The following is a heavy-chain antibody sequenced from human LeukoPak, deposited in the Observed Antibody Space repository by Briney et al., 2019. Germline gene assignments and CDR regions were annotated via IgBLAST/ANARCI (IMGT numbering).Heavy chain of an antibody. D-gene: IGHD2-2*02. V-gene: IGHV4-59*01. CDR1: GGSISSYY. CDR2: IYYSGST. Sequence: SETLSLTCTVSGGSISSYYWSWIRQPPGKGLEWIGYIYYSGSTNYNPSLKSRVTISVDTSKNQFSLKLSSVTAADTAVYYCARGHIVVVPAAIPHYYYYYGMDVWGQGTTVTVSS. CDR3: ARGHIVVVPAAIPHYYYYYGMDV. J-gene: IGHJ6*02.